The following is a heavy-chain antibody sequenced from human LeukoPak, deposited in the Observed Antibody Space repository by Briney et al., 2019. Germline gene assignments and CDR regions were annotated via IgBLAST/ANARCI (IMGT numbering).Heavy chain of an antibody. CDR3: ARDRGGAGSNYYYYGMDV. CDR1: GFTVSSND. Sequence: GGSLRLSCAASGFTVSSNDMSWVRQAPGKGLEWVSVIYSGGSTYYADSVKGRFTISRDNSKNTLYLQMNSLRAEDTAVYYCARDRGGAGSNYYYYGMDVWGQGTTVTVSS. J-gene: IGHJ6*02. D-gene: IGHD3-10*01. CDR2: IYSGGST. V-gene: IGHV3-53*01.